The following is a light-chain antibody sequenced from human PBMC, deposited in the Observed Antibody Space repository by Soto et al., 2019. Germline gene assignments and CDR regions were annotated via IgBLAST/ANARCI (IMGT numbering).Light chain of an antibody. V-gene: IGLV2-14*03. J-gene: IGLJ2*01. Sequence: SALTQPASVSGSPGQSITISCTGTSGDVGTYNYVSWFQQHPGKAPNIILYDVSNRPSGVSNRFSGSKSGNTASLTISGLQAEDEADYYCSSFTTSSTLVFGGGTKRTVL. CDR3: SSFTTSSTLV. CDR2: DVS. CDR1: SGDVGTYNY.